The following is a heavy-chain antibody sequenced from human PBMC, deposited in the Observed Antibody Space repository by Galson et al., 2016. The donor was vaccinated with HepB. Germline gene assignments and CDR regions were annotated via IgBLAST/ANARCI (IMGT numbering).Heavy chain of an antibody. CDR3: AKGSSSSGSAVNWFDP. V-gene: IGHV3-23*01. J-gene: IGHJ5*02. D-gene: IGHD3-22*01. Sequence: SLRLSCAVSGISVSSYAMNWVRQAPGKGLEWVSRISGGGVNTYYGDSVEGRFTISRDNSKNTLYLQMNSLRVEDTALYYCAKGSSSSGSAVNWFDPWGQGTLVTVSS. CDR1: GISVSSYA. CDR2: ISGGGVNT.